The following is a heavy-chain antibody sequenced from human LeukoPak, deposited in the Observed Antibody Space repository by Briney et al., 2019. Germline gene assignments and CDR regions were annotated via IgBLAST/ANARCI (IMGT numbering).Heavy chain of an antibody. D-gene: IGHD3-22*01. J-gene: IGHJ4*02. V-gene: IGHV3-30-3*01. Sequence: GRSLRLSCVTSGFTFLDFAVHWVRQAPGKGLEWVAVISYDGSNKYYADSVKGRFTISRDNSKNTLYLQMNSLRAEDTAVYYCAKDSAGFYDSRGVDYWGQGTLVTVSS. CDR2: ISYDGSNK. CDR3: AKDSAGFYDSRGVDY. CDR1: GFTFLDFA.